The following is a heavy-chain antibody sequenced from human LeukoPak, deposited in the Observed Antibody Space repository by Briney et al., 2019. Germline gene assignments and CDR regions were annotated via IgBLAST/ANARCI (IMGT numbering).Heavy chain of an antibody. D-gene: IGHD3-10*01. J-gene: IGHJ4*02. Sequence: GESLKISCKGSGYSFTSYWIGWVRQMPGKGLEWMGTIYPGDSDTRYSPSFQGQVTISADKSISTAYLQWSSLKASDTAMYYCARPGVIVSGSYSAFDYWGQGTLVTVSS. CDR3: ARPGVIVSGSYSAFDY. V-gene: IGHV5-51*01. CDR2: IYPGDSDT. CDR1: GYSFTSYW.